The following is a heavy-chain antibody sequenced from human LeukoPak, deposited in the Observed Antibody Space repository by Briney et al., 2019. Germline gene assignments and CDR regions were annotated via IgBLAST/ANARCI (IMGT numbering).Heavy chain of an antibody. CDR1: GYTFTSYG. V-gene: IGHV1-18*01. CDR2: ISAYNGKT. Sequence: GASVKVSCKASGYTFTSYGISWVRQAPGQGLEWMGWISAYNGKTKYARKLQGRVTMTTDTSTSTAYMELRSLRSDDTAVYYCARDLGIAVAGTISYSYGMDVWGQGTTVTVSS. D-gene: IGHD6-19*01. CDR3: ARDLGIAVAGTISYSYGMDV. J-gene: IGHJ6*02.